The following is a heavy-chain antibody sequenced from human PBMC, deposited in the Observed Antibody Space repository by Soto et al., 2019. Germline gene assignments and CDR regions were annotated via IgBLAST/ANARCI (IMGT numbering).Heavy chain of an antibody. CDR1: GYNFANFW. J-gene: IGHJ3*02. V-gene: IGHV5-51*01. D-gene: IGHD2-8*02. CDR2: VFPGDSDT. CDR3: AAGYSTGLDAFDI. Sequence: GESLKISCKGSGYNFANFWIGWVRQMPGKGLEWMGMVFPGDSDTKNSPSLEGQITMSVDKSDSSAYLQWRSLKASDTAIYYCAAGYSTGLDAFDIWGQGTMVTVSS.